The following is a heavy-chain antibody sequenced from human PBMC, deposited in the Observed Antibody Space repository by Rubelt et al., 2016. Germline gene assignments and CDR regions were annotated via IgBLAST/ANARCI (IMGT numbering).Heavy chain of an antibody. CDR3: ARGPYCSGGSCYLSSWFDP. D-gene: IGHD2-15*01. CDR2: IKQDVSEI. Sequence: VRQAPGMGLEWVANIKQDVSEIYYVDSVKGRFTISRDNAKSSLYLQMNSLRAEDTAVYYCARGPYCSGGSCYLSSWFDPWGQGTLVTVSS. J-gene: IGHJ5*02. V-gene: IGHV3-7*01.